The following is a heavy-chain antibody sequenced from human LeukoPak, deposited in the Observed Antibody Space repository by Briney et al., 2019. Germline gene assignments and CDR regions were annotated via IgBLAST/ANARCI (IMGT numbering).Heavy chain of an antibody. CDR3: ARASYYYGSGSYYFDY. CDR1: GFTFSSYA. CDR2: TSSGGGST. J-gene: IGHJ4*02. D-gene: IGHD3-10*01. V-gene: IGHV3-23*01. Sequence: GGSLRLSCAASGFTFSSYAMSWVRQAPGKGLKWISTTSSGGGSTYYADSVKGRFTISRDNSKNTLYLQMNGLRAEDTAVYYCARASYYYGSGSYYFDYWGQGTLVTVSS.